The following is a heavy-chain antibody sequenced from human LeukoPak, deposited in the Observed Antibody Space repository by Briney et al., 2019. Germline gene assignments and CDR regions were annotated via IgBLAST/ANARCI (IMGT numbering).Heavy chain of an antibody. CDR1: GFLFTSYW. J-gene: IGHJ1*01. CDR2: ISGSGGST. D-gene: IGHD1-26*01. V-gene: IGHV3-23*01. CDR3: AKAPSGNYGPMEYFQH. Sequence: GGSLRLSCEASGFLFTSYWMSWVRQAPGKGLEWVSAISGSGGSTYYADSVKGRFTISRDNSKNTLYLQMNSLRAEDTAVYYCAKAPSGNYGPMEYFQHWGQGTLVTVSS.